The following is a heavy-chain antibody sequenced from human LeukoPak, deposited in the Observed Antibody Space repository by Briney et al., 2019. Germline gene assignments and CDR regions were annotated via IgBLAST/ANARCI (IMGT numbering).Heavy chain of an antibody. Sequence: PGGSLRLSCAASGCTFSSYDMSWVRQAPGKGLEWVSLISGSGGNTYYADSVKGRSTISRDNSKNTLYLQMNSLRAEDTAVYYCAKIRDCTNGVCPEWFDPWGQGTLVTVSS. D-gene: IGHD2-8*01. CDR2: ISGSGGNT. J-gene: IGHJ5*02. CDR1: GCTFSSYD. CDR3: AKIRDCTNGVCPEWFDP. V-gene: IGHV3-23*01.